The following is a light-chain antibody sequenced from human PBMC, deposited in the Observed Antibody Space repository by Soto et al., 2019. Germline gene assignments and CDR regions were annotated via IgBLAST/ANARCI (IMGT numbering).Light chain of an antibody. CDR1: QGIASY. Sequence: DIQLTQSPSFLSASVGDRVTITCRASQGIASYLAWYQQRPGEAPKLLIYVASTLQSGVPSRFSGSGSGTEFTLTISSLQPEDFATYYCQQLNGFPLTFGGGTKVEIK. J-gene: IGKJ4*01. CDR3: QQLNGFPLT. CDR2: VAS. V-gene: IGKV1-9*01.